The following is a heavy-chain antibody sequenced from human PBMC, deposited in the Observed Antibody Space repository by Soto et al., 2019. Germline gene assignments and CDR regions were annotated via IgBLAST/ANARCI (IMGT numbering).Heavy chain of an antibody. J-gene: IGHJ4*02. CDR3: VRGPDYEGYFDY. CDR1: GTTFSNFA. D-gene: IGHD3-22*01. V-gene: IGHV1-69*13. Sequence: ASVKVSCKASGTTFSNFAIGWVRQAPGQGLEWMGGIILPFGTPNYAQKFQGRVTISADESMTTVYMELRGLRSGDTAVYYCVRGPDYEGYFDYWGQGTRVTVSS. CDR2: IILPFGTP.